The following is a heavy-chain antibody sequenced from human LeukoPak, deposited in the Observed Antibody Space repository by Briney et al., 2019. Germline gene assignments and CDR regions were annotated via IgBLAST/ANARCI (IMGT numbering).Heavy chain of an antibody. J-gene: IGHJ4*02. CDR3: AREVGYYDSSGYYYYFDY. D-gene: IGHD3-22*01. V-gene: IGHV3-33*01. Sequence: GGSLTLSCAASGFTFSSYGMHWVRQAPGKGLEWVAVIWYDGSNKYYADSVKGRFTISRDNSKNTLYLQMNSLRAEDTAVYYCAREVGYYDSSGYYYYFDYWGQGTLVTVSS. CDR1: GFTFSSYG. CDR2: IWYDGSNK.